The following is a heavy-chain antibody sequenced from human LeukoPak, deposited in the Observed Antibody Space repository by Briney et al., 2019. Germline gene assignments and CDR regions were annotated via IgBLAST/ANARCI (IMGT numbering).Heavy chain of an antibody. CDR2: ISAHNGNT. V-gene: IGHV1-18*01. CDR3: ARPTDPGSELVGAFDI. D-gene: IGHD3-10*01. Sequence: ASVKVSCKASGYTFTSYGISWVRQAPGQGLKWMGWISAHNGNTNYAQKLQGRVTMTTDTSTSTAYMELRSLRSDDTAVYYCARPTDPGSELVGAFDIWGQGTMVTVSS. J-gene: IGHJ3*02. CDR1: GYTFTSYG.